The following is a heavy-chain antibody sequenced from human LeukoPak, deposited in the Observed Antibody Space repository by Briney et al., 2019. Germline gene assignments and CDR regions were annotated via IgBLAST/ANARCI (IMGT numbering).Heavy chain of an antibody. V-gene: IGHV4-34*01. D-gene: IGHD3-22*01. CDR2: INHSGST. CDR3: ARHTNYDSDGYFFFVD. Sequence: SETLSLTCAVYGGSFSGYYWSWIRQPPGKGLEWIGEINHSGSTNYNPSLKSRVTISIDTSKNQFSLQLSSVTAADTAVYYCARHTNYDSDGYFFFVDWGQGTLVTVSS. J-gene: IGHJ4*02. CDR1: GGSFSGYY.